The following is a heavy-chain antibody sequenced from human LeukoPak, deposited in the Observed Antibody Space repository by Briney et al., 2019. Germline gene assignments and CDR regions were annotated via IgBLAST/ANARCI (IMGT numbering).Heavy chain of an antibody. J-gene: IGHJ4*02. D-gene: IGHD5-12*01. Sequence: GESLQIFCKGSGYSFTNYWIGWVRQMPGKGLEWMGIIYPGDSATRYSPSFQGQVTISADKSISTAYLHWSSLTPADTALYQCASREGGWYLEYWRQETRVSVS. CDR2: IYPGDSAT. CDR3: ASREGGWYLEY. CDR1: GYSFTNYW. V-gene: IGHV5-51*01.